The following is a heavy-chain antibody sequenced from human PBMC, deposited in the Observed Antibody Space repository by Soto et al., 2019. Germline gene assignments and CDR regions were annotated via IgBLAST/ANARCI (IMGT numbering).Heavy chain of an antibody. V-gene: IGHV1-69*13. D-gene: IGHD4-17*01. CDR1: GGTFSSYA. CDR2: IIPIFGTA. J-gene: IGHJ6*02. Sequence: ASVKVSCKASGGTFSSYAISWVRQAPGQGLEWMGGIIPIFGTANYAQKFQGRVTITADESTSTAYMELSSLRSEDTAVYYCASPLNTEDYYYGMDVWGQGTTVTVSS. CDR3: ASPLNTEDYYYGMDV.